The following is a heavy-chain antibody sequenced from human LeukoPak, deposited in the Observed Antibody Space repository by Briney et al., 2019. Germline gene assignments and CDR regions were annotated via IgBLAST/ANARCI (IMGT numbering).Heavy chain of an antibody. CDR2: ISGSGGGT. Sequence: PGGSLRLSCAASGFTFSSYSMSWVRQAPEKGLEWVSVISGSGGGTYYVDSVKGRFTISRDNSKNTLYLQMNSLRAEDTAVYYCARQTGTTITRPFDYWGQGTLVTVSS. V-gene: IGHV3-23*01. CDR1: GFTFSSYS. CDR3: ARQTGTTITRPFDY. D-gene: IGHD5-24*01. J-gene: IGHJ4*02.